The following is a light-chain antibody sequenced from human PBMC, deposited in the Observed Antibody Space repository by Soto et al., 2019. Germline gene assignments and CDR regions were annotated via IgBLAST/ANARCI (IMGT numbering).Light chain of an antibody. Sequence: QSVLTQPASVSGSPGQSITISCTGTSSDVGGYDYVSWYQQHPGKAPKLMIYDVTNRPSGVSNRFSGSKSGNTASLTTSGLQAEDEADYYCISYASINTYVFGTG. CDR1: SSDVGGYDY. CDR2: DVT. J-gene: IGLJ1*01. V-gene: IGLV2-14*01. CDR3: ISYASINTYV.